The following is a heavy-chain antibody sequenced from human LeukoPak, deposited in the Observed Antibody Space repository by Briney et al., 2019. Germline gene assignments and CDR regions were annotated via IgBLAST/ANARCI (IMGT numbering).Heavy chain of an antibody. CDR2: INAGNGNT. D-gene: IGHD3-3*01. V-gene: IGHV1-3*01. Sequence: ASVKDSCKASGYTFTSYAMHWVRQAPGQRLEWMGWINAGNGNTKYSQKFQGRVTITRDTSASTAYMELSSLRSEDTAVYYCARSSYDFWSGTTNWFDPWGQGTLVTVSS. CDR1: GYTFTSYA. CDR3: ARSSYDFWSGTTNWFDP. J-gene: IGHJ5*02.